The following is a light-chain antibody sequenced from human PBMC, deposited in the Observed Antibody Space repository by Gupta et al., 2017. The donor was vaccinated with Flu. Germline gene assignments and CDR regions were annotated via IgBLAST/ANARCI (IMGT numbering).Light chain of an antibody. CDR2: EVS. CDR3: CSYARLTTVV. Sequence: SITISCTGTNSGIGHFNLVSWYQHLPSKGPKHLISEVSERPSGVSSRFSGSKSGNTASLTISGLQIEDEGDYFCCSYARLTTVVFGGGTKLTVL. V-gene: IGLV2-23*02. CDR1: NSGIGHFNL. J-gene: IGLJ2*01.